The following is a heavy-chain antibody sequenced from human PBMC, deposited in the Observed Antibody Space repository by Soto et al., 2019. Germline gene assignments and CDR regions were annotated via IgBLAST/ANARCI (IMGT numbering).Heavy chain of an antibody. CDR3: ARITYDSSGYARFAY. V-gene: IGHV1-2*02. Sequence: GASVKVSCKASGYTFTGYYMHWVRQAPGQGLEWMGWINPNSGGTNYAQKFQGGVTMTRDTSISTAYMELSRLRSDDTAVYYCARITYDSSGYARFAYWGQGTLVTVSS. J-gene: IGHJ4*02. CDR2: INPNSGGT. CDR1: GYTFTGYY. D-gene: IGHD3-22*01.